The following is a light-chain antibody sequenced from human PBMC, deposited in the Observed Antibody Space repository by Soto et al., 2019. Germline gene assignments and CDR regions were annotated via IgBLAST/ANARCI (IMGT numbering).Light chain of an antibody. V-gene: IGKV3-15*01. CDR1: QSVSSN. J-gene: IGKJ1*01. CDR3: QQYNNWPPRT. CDR2: DAS. Sequence: DIVMTQSPATLSVSPGERATLSCRASQSVSSNLAWYQQKPGQAPRLLIYDASPRATGIPARFSGSGSGTEFTLTISSLQSEDFAVYYCQQYNNWPPRTFGQGTKVEIK.